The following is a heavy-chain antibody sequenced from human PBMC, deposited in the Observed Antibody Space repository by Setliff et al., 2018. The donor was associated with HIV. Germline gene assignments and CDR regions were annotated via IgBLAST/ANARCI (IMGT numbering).Heavy chain of an antibody. CDR1: GYIFNNYG. V-gene: IGHV1-18*01. CDR2: ISAYNGNT. J-gene: IGHJ3*01. D-gene: IGHD3-3*01. Sequence: RASVKVSCKPSGYIFNNYGFSWVRQAPGQGLEWMGWISAYNGNTNYAQKFQGRVTMTTDTSTSTAYMELRSLRSDDTAVYYCARDYYDFWSGHRSRDAFDVWGQGTTVTVSS. CDR3: ARDYYDFWSGHRSRDAFDV.